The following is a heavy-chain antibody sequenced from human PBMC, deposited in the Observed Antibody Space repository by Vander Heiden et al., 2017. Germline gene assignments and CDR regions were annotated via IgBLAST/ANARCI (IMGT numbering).Heavy chain of an antibody. CDR1: GFPFISYA. Sequence: QVQLVESGGGVVQPGGSLRLSCAASGFPFISYAMHWVRQAPGKGLQWVTGIWNDGSKTYYADSVKGRFTISRDNSKNILYLQMSSRRAEDTAVYYCTFIDFWGQGTLVTVSS. CDR2: IWNDGSKT. CDR3: TFIDF. J-gene: IGHJ4*02. V-gene: IGHV3-33*01.